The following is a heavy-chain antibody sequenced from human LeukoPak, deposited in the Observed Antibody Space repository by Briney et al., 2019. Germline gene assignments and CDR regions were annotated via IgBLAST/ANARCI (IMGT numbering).Heavy chain of an antibody. CDR2: ISGSGGST. V-gene: IGHV3-23*01. CDR3: AAWGYSGSYVWDY. J-gene: IGHJ4*02. CDR1: GFTFSSYA. Sequence: QAGGSLRLSCAASGFTFSSYAMSWVRQAPGKGLEWVSAISGSGGSTYYADSVKGRFTISRDNSKNTLYLQMNSLRAEDTAVYYCAAWGYSGSYVWDYWGQGTRVTVSS. D-gene: IGHD1-26*01.